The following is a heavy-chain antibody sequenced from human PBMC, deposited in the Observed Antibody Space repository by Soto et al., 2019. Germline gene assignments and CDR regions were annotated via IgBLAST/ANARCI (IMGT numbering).Heavy chain of an antibody. D-gene: IGHD3-10*01. J-gene: IGHJ4*02. Sequence: ASVKVSCKASGYTFTSYAMHCVRQAPGQGLEWMGWINPNSGGTNYAQKFQGWVTMTRDTSISTAYMELSRLRSDDTAVYYCARELGTYYYGSGSYPGFDYWGQGTLVTVSS. CDR2: INPNSGGT. CDR1: GYTFTSYA. V-gene: IGHV1-2*04. CDR3: ARELGTYYYGSGSYPGFDY.